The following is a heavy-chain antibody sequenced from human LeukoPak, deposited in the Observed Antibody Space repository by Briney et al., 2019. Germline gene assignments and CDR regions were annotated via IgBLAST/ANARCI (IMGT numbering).Heavy chain of an antibody. D-gene: IGHD6-19*01. CDR2: ISSSSSTT. V-gene: IGHV3-48*04. CDR3: ARDLSEPHWYSSGWSLDV. CDR1: GFTFSGYS. Sequence: GESLRLSCAASGFTFSGYSMNWVRQAPGKGLEWVSYISSSSSTTYYADSVKGRFTISRDNAKNSLYLQMNSLRAEDTAVYYCARDLSEPHWYSSGWSLDVWGQGTTVTVSS. J-gene: IGHJ6*02.